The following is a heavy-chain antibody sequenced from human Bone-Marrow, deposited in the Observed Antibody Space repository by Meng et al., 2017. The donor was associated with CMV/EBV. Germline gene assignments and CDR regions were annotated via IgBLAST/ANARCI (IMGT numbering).Heavy chain of an antibody. J-gene: IGHJ4*01. CDR3: ARDDLLGLAGSTKGYFDY. Sequence: SVKVSCKASGGTFNNYAFNWVRQAPGQGLEWLGRSLPLLGISNYARKFQGRVTITADKSTSTTYMELSSLRSDDTAVYYCARDDLLGLAGSTKGYFDYWGQGTLVTVSS. CDR1: GGTFNNYA. CDR2: SLPLLGIS. D-gene: IGHD1-26*01. V-gene: IGHV1-69*04.